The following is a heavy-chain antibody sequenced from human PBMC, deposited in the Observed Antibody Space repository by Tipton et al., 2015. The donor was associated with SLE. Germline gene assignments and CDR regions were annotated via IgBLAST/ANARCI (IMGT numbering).Heavy chain of an antibody. CDR2: INHSGST. CDR1: GGSFSGYY. V-gene: IGHV4-34*01. J-gene: IGHJ4*02. D-gene: IGHD6-13*01. Sequence: GLVKPSETLSLTCAVYGGSFSGYYWSWIRQPPGKGLEWIGEINHSGSTNYNPSLKSRVTISVDTSKNQFSPKLNSVAAADTAVYYCARRFRTAVRYSSSWSPSTYYFDYWGQGTLVTVSS. CDR3: ARRFRTAVRYSSSWSPSTYYFDY.